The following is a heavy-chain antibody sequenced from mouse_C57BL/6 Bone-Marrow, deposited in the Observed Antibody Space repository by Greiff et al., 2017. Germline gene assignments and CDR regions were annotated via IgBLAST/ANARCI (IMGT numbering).Heavy chain of an antibody. CDR2: ILPGSGST. D-gene: IGHD2-4*01. V-gene: IGHV1-9*01. CDR3: AKPLYYDYAWFAY. Sequence: QVQLQQSGAELMKPGASVKLSCKATGYTFTGYWIEWVKQRPGHGLEWIGEILPGSGSTNYNEKFKGKATFTADTSSNTAYMQLSSLTTEDSAIYYCAKPLYYDYAWFAYWGQGTLVTVSA. CDR1: GYTFTGYW. J-gene: IGHJ3*01.